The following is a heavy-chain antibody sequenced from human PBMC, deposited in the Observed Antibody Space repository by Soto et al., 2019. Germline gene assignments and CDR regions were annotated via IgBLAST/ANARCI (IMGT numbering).Heavy chain of an antibody. CDR1: GGTFSSYA. CDR3: AIYRIFGVVIIRGGTYYYGMDA. Sequence: GASVKVSCKASGGTFSSYAISWVRQAPGQGLEWMGGIIPIFGTENYAQKFQGRVTITADESTSTAYMELSSLRSEDTAVYYCAIYRIFGVVIIRGGTYYYGMDASGQGTTVTVSS. J-gene: IGHJ6*02. V-gene: IGHV1-69*13. CDR2: IIPIFGTE. D-gene: IGHD3-3*01.